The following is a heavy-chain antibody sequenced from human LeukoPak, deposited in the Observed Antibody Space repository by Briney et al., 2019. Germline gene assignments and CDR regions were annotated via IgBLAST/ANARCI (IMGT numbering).Heavy chain of an antibody. V-gene: IGHV4-61*01. D-gene: IGHD5-12*01. CDR2: ISYTGST. CDR1: GGSVNSGSYY. Sequence: SETLSLTCTVSGGSVNSGSYYWRWLRQPTGKGLEWIGYISYTGSTNYNPSLKSRVTISVDTSKNQFSLKLSSVTAADTAVYFCARFVSDYERSYFDYWGQGTLVTVSS. J-gene: IGHJ4*02. CDR3: ARFVSDYERSYFDY.